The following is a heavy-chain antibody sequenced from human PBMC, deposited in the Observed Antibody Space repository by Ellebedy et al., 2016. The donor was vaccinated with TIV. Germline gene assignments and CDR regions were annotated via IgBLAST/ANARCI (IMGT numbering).Heavy chain of an antibody. V-gene: IGHV3-21*01. CDR1: GFTFSSYS. CDR3: ARVLVRDYYYYGMDV. D-gene: IGHD3-10*01. Sequence: GESLKISXAASGFTFSSYSMNWVRQAPGKGLEWVSFISSSSSYIYYADSVKGRFTISRDNAKNTLYLQMNSLRAEDTAVYYCARVLVRDYYYYGMDVWGQGTTVTVSS. J-gene: IGHJ6*02. CDR2: ISSSSSYI.